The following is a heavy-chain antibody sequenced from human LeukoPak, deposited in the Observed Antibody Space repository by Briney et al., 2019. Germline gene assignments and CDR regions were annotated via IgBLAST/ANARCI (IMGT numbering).Heavy chain of an antibody. D-gene: IGHD5-12*01. CDR2: IYYSGST. J-gene: IGHJ5*02. CDR3: ARVGLRAFWFDP. CDR1: GGSISSYY. Sequence: PSETLSLTCTVSGGSISSYYWSWIRQPPGKGLEWIGYIYYSGSTNYNPSLKSRVTMSVDTSKNQFSLKLSSVTAADTAVYYCARVGLRAFWFDPWGQGTLVTVSS. V-gene: IGHV4-59*12.